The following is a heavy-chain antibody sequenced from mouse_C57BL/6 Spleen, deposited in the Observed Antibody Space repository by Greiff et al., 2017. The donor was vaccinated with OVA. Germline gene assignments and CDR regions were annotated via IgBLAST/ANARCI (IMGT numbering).Heavy chain of an antibody. CDR1: GYAFSSSW. V-gene: IGHV1-82*01. D-gene: IGHD4-1*01. CDR2: IYPGEGDA. Sequence: QVQLKQSGPELVKPGASVKISCKASGYAFSSSWMNWVKQRPGKGLEWIGRIYPGEGDANYNGKFKGKATLTADKSSSTAYMQLSSLTSEDSAVYFCARGRTGTFDYWGQGTTLTVSS. CDR3: ARGRTGTFDY. J-gene: IGHJ2*01.